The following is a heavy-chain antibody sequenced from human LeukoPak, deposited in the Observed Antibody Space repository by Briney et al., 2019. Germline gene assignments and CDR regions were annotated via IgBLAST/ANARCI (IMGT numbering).Heavy chain of an antibody. CDR2: IYYSGST. V-gene: IGHV4-30-4*02. CDR3: ARVSIGDDAFDI. D-gene: IGHD2-21*01. J-gene: IGHJ3*02. Sequence: KTSETLSLTCTVSGGSISSGDYYWSWIRQPPGKGLEWIGYIYYSGSTYYNPSLKSRVTISVDTSKNQFSLKLSSVTAADTAVYYCARVSIGDDAFDIWGQGTMVTVSS. CDR1: GGSISSGDYY.